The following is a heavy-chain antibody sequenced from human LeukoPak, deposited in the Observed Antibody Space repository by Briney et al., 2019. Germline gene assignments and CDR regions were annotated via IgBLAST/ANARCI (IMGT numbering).Heavy chain of an antibody. J-gene: IGHJ4*02. D-gene: IGHD1-1*01. CDR1: GESFSGYY. CDR3: ARRGTIGTTTVDY. CDR2: INHSGST. Sequence: PSETLSLTCAVYGESFSGYYWTWIRQPPGKGLEWIGQINHSGSTNYNPSLKSRVTISVATSKNQFSLRLYSVTAADTAVYYCARRGTIGTTTVDYWGQGTPVTVSS. V-gene: IGHV4-34*01.